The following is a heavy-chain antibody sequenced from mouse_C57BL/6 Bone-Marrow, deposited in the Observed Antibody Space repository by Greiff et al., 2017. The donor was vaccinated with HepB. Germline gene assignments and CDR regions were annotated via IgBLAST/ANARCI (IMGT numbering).Heavy chain of an antibody. D-gene: IGHD4-1*01. CDR1: DSEVFPIAY. V-gene: IGHV15-2*01. CDR2: RLPSIGRT. J-gene: IGHJ2*01. Sequence: VQLQQSGSELRSPGSSVKLSCKDFDSEVFPIAYMSWVRQKPGHGFEWIGGRLPSIGRTIYGGKFEDKATLDADTLSKTAYCELNSLTSEDSAIDYCARGANWYGGYYFDYWGQGTTLTVSS. CDR3: ARGANWYGGYYFDY.